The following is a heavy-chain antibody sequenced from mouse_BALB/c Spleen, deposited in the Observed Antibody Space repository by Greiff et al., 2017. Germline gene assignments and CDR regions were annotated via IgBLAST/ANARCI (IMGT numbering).Heavy chain of an antibody. Sequence: EVKVEESGGGLVKPGGSLKLSCAASGFTFSSYAMSWVRQTPEKRLEWVASISSGGSTYYPDSVKGRFTISRDNARNILYLQMSSLRSEDTAMYYCARGGTWYFDVWGAGTTVTVSS. CDR3: ARGGTWYFDV. CDR1: GFTFSSYA. D-gene: IGHD1-1*01. CDR2: ISSGGST. J-gene: IGHJ1*01. V-gene: IGHV5-6-5*01.